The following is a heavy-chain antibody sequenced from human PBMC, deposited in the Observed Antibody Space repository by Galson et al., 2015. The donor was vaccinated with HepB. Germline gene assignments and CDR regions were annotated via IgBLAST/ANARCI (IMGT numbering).Heavy chain of an antibody. Sequence: SLRLSCAASGFTFSSYAMHWVRQAPGKGLEWVAVMAYDGTKKNYADSVKGRFTISRDNSKNTLYLQMNSLRTEDTAVYYCAKDGLWESRLYYYHYMDVWGKGTTVTVSS. J-gene: IGHJ6*03. CDR2: MAYDGTKK. CDR1: GFTFSSYA. D-gene: IGHD1-26*01. CDR3: AKDGLWESRLYYYHYMDV. V-gene: IGHV3-30*04.